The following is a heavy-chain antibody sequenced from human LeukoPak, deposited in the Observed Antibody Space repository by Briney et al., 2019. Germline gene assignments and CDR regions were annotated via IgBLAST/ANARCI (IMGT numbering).Heavy chain of an antibody. CDR1: GYTFTDYY. Sequence: PGATVKVSCKASGYTFTDYYMHWVQQAPGKGLEWMGRVDPEDGSTKYAERFQGRVTITADTSTDTVYMELSGLTSVDTAVYYCATGRVIVVNYWGQGTLVTVSS. CDR3: ATGRVIVVNY. D-gene: IGHD2/OR15-2a*01. CDR2: VDPEDGST. V-gene: IGHV1-69-2*01. J-gene: IGHJ4*02.